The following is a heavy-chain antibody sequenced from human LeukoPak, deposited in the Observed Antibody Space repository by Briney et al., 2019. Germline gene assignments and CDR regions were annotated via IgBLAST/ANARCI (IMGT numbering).Heavy chain of an antibody. CDR2: FDPEDGET. D-gene: IGHD1-26*01. V-gene: IGHV1-24*01. CDR3: ATDTYSGSYRSEFANY. J-gene: IGHJ4*02. CDR1: GYTLTELS. Sequence: GASVKVSCKVSGYTLTELSMHWVRQAPGKGLEWMGGFDPEDGETIYAQKFQGRVTMTEDTSTDTAYMELSSLRSEDTAVYYCATDTYSGSYRSEFANYWGQGTLVTVSS.